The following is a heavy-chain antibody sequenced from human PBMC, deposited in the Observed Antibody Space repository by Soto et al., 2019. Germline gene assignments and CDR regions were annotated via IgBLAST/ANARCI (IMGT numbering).Heavy chain of an antibody. V-gene: IGHV3-48*01. D-gene: IGHD4-17*01. J-gene: IGHJ4*02. CDR3: ALSTTTVVTPTYFDY. CDR2: ISSSSSTI. CDR1: GFTFKTYS. Sequence: PGGSLRLSCVASGFTFKTYSMNWVRQAPGKGLVWVSYISSSSSTIYYTDSVKGRFTISRDNSKNTLYLQMNSLRAEDTAVYYCALSTTTVVTPTYFDYWGQGTLVTVSS.